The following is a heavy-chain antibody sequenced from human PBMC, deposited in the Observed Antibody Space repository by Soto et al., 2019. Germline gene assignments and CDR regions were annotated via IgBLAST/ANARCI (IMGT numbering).Heavy chain of an antibody. V-gene: IGHV4-30-2*01. CDR1: GGSISSGGYS. CDR2: IYHSGST. J-gene: IGHJ4*02. CDR3: ARAGGPGGRITTGPMGFDY. Sequence: SETLSLTCAVSGGSISSGGYSWSWIRQPPGKGLEWIGYIYHSGSTYYNPSLKSRVTISVDRSKNQFSLKLSSVTAADTAVYYCARAGGPGGRITTGPMGFDYWGQGTLVTVSS. D-gene: IGHD3-10*01.